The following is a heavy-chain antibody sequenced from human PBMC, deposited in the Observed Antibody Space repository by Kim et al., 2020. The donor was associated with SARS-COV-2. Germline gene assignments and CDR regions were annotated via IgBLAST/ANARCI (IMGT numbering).Heavy chain of an antibody. V-gene: IGHV4-39*01. Sequence: PSLKSRVTISVDTSKNQFSLKLSSVTAADTAVYYCAREENGHYYYYGMDVWGQGTTVTVSS. J-gene: IGHJ6*02. CDR3: AREENGHYYYYGMDV.